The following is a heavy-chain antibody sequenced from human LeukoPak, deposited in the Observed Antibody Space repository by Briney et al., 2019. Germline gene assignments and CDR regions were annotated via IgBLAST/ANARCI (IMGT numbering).Heavy chain of an antibody. V-gene: IGHV3-11*01. CDR1: GFTFSDYY. Sequence: GGSLRLSRAASGFTFSDYYMSWIRQAPGKGLEWVSYISSSGSTIYYADSVKGRFTISRDNAKNSLYLQMNSLRAEDTAVYYCARDLDFSYYFDYWGQGTLVTVSS. CDR2: ISSSGSTI. D-gene: IGHD6-6*01. CDR3: ARDLDFSYYFDY. J-gene: IGHJ4*02.